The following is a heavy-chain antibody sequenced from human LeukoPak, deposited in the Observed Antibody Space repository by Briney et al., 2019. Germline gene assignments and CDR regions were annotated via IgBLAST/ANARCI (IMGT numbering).Heavy chain of an antibody. J-gene: IGHJ6*04. CDR1: GYTFTSYA. CDR2: INTNTGNP. D-gene: IGHD4-23*01. Sequence: GASVKVSCKASGYTFTSYAMNWVRQAPGQGLEWMGWINTNTGNPTYAQGFTGRFVFSLDTSVSTAYLQICSLKAEDTAVYYCARQGTLYGGYYYYGMDVWGKGTTVTVSS. CDR3: ARQGTLYGGYYYYGMDV. V-gene: IGHV7-4-1*01.